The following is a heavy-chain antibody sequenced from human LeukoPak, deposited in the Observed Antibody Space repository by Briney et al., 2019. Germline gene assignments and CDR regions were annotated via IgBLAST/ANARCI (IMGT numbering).Heavy chain of an antibody. Sequence: KASETLSLTCTVSGGSISSYYWSWIRQPPGKGLEWIGYIYYSGSTNYNPSLKSRVTISVDTSKNQFSLKLSSVTAADTAVYYCARGAVVGAYSWGQGTLVTVSS. D-gene: IGHD1-26*01. CDR2: IYYSGST. CDR3: ARGAVVGAYS. V-gene: IGHV4-59*12. J-gene: IGHJ4*02. CDR1: GGSISSYY.